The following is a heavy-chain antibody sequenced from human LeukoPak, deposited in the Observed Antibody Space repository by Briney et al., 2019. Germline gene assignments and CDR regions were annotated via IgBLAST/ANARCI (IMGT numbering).Heavy chain of an antibody. CDR1: GYTFTGYY. V-gene: IGHV1-2*02. J-gene: IGHJ4*02. Sequence: ASVKVSCKASGYTFTGYYMHWVRQAPGQGLEWMGWINPNSGGTNYAQKFQGRVTMTRGTSISTAYMELSRLRSDDTAVYYCARDPGYDYVWGSYRYGFDYWGQGTLVTVSS. D-gene: IGHD3-16*02. CDR2: INPNSGGT. CDR3: ARDPGYDYVWGSYRYGFDY.